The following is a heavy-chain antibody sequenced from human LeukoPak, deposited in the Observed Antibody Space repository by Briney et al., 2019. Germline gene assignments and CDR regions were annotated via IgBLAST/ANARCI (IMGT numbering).Heavy chain of an antibody. CDR2: IIPIFDTA. Sequence: ASVKVSCKPSGGTFSSYAISWVRQAPGQGLEWIGDIIPIFDTANYAQKFQGRVTITADESATTSYMELSSLRSEDTAVYYCARDATVRGPYGGHHFYSYMDVWGKGTTVTISS. CDR1: GGTFSSYA. V-gene: IGHV1-69*01. CDR3: ARDATVRGPYGGHHFYSYMDV. D-gene: IGHD3-10*01. J-gene: IGHJ6*03.